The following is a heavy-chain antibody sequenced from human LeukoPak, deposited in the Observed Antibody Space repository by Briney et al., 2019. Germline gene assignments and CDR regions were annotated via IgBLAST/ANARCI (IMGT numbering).Heavy chain of an antibody. CDR3: ARGFHRFYYDSSDYYTAFDI. V-gene: IGHV3-21*01. CDR2: ITSSSSYI. Sequence: PGGSLRLSCAASGFTFSSYNMNWVRQAPGKGPEWVSSITSSSSYIYYADSVKGRFTISRDNAKNSLFLQMNSLRAEDTAVYYCARGFHRFYYDSSDYYTAFDIWGQGTMVTVSS. J-gene: IGHJ3*02. D-gene: IGHD3-22*01. CDR1: GFTFSSYN.